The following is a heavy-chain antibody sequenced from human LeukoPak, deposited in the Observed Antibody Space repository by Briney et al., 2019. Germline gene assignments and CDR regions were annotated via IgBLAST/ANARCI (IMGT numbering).Heavy chain of an antibody. V-gene: IGHV3-21*01. CDR3: ARDFVVATTQYCYYYGMDV. CDR2: ISSSSSYI. CDR1: GFTFSSYS. J-gene: IGHJ6*04. Sequence: GGSLRLSCAASGFTFSSYSMNWVRQDPGKGLEWVSSISSSSSYIYYADSVKGRFTISRDNAKNSLYLQMNSLRAEDTAVYYCARDFVVATTQYCYYYGMDVWGKGTTVTVSS. D-gene: IGHD5-12*01.